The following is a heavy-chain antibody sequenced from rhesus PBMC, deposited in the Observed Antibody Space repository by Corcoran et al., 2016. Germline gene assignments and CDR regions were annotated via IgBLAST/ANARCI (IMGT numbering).Heavy chain of an antibody. D-gene: IGHD5-12*01. CDR1: GGSISSSYYY. J-gene: IGHJ4*01. Sequence: QVQLQESGPGLVKPSETLSLTCAVSGGSISSSYYYWSWIRQAPGKGLEWFGYSPLVGRPATNPSLERRVPISGDTSKNQFSRKLSSVTAADTAVYYCARESTSDSWEYSYSWLDYWGQGVLVTVSS. V-gene: IGHV4-122*02. CDR2: SPLVGRP. CDR3: ARESTSDSWEYSYSWLDY.